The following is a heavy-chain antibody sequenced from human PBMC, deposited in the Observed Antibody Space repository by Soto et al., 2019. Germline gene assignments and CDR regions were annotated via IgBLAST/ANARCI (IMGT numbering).Heavy chain of an antibody. CDR3: ARLFVFGGWSQGGAY. V-gene: IGHV4-4*02. Sequence: SETLSLTCAVSGGSISSSNWWSWARQPPGKGLEWIGEIYHSGSTNYNPSLKSRVTISVDKSKNQFSLKLSSVTAADTAVYYCARLFVFGGWSQGGAYWGQGTLVTVSS. CDR2: IYHSGST. CDR1: GGSISSSNW. J-gene: IGHJ4*02. D-gene: IGHD6-19*01.